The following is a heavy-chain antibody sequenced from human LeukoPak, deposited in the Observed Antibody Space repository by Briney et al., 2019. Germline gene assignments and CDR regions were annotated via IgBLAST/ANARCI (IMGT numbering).Heavy chain of an antibody. J-gene: IGHJ4*02. Sequence: SQTLSLTCAVSGGSISSGGYSWGWIRHQPGKGLGWIGYIFHGGSTYYNPSLKSRVTISVDRSKNQFSLKLSSVTAADTAVYYCARGLRCSSTSCPTGPPFDYWGQGTLVTVSS. D-gene: IGHD2-2*01. CDR2: IFHGGST. CDR1: GGSISSGGYS. CDR3: ARGLRCSSTSCPTGPPFDY. V-gene: IGHV4-30-2*01.